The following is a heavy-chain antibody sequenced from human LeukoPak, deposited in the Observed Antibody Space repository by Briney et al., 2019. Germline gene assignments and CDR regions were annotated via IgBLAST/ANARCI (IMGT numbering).Heavy chain of an antibody. D-gene: IGHD2-2*01. CDR3: ARSPSTMPGYYYYYMDV. CDR2: INHSGST. Sequence: SETLSLTCAVYGGSFSGYYWSWIRQPPGKGLEWIGEINHSGSTSNNPSLKSRVTISVDTSKNQFSLKLSSVTAADTAVYYCARSPSTMPGYYYYYMDVWGKGTTVTISS. CDR1: GGSFSGYY. V-gene: IGHV4-34*01. J-gene: IGHJ6*03.